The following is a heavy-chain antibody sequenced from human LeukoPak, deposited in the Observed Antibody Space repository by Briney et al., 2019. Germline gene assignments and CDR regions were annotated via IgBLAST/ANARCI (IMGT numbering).Heavy chain of an antibody. J-gene: IGHJ4*02. CDR3: AITGGPTVTAFDL. V-gene: IGHV3-7*02. CDR1: GFIFRNYW. Sequence: GGSLRLSCVASGFIFRNYWMSWVRQAPGKGLEWVANINHDGGDKNYVDSVKGRFTISRDNAKSSLYLQMNSLRVEDTAVYYCAITGGPTVTAFDLWGQGSLVTVSS. CDR2: INHDGGDK. D-gene: IGHD4-17*01.